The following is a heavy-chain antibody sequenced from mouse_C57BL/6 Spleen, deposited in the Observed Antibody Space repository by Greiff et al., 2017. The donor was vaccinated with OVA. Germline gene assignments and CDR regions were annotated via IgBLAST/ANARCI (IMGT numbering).Heavy chain of an antibody. CDR1: GYAFSSSW. D-gene: IGHD4-1*01. CDR3: ACLGPWVYFAY. J-gene: IGHJ2*01. CDR2: IYPGDGDT. V-gene: IGHV1-82*01. Sequence: VQLQQSGPELVKPGASVKISCKASGYAFSSSWMNWVKQRPGKGLEWIGRIYPGDGDTNYNGKFKGKATLTADKSSSTAYMQLSSLTSSDSSVYFCACLGPWVYFAYWGQGTTLTVSS.